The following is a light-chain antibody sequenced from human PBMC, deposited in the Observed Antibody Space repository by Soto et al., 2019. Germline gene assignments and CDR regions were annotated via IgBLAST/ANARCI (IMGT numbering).Light chain of an antibody. V-gene: IGKV1-39*01. CDR3: QQSYSTPKP. J-gene: IGKJ1*01. CDR2: AAS. CDR1: DSIDRY. Sequence: DIQMTQGPSSLSACVRDKVNITCRASDSIDRYLNWYQQKPGQAPRVIITAASTLQSGVQSRFSGSGSGTDFTLTISSLQPEDFATYYCQQSYSTPKPFGQGTKVDIK.